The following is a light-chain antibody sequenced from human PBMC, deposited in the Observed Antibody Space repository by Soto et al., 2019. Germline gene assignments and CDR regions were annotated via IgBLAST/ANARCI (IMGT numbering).Light chain of an antibody. CDR2: EGS. Sequence: QSVLTQPASVSGSPGQSITISCTGTSSDVGTYNLVSWYQQQPGKAPKLMIYEGSKRPSGVSNRFSGSKSGNTASLTISGLQAEDEADYYCCLYAGVNTYVFGTGTKVTV. V-gene: IGLV2-23*01. CDR1: SSDVGTYNL. J-gene: IGLJ1*01. CDR3: CLYAGVNTYV.